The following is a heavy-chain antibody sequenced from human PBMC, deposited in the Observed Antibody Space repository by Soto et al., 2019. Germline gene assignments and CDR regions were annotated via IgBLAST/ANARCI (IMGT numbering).Heavy chain of an antibody. CDR3: VRARYNTSPDY. V-gene: IGHV3-48*01. CDR2: ITASGGTI. D-gene: IGHD1-20*01. J-gene: IGHJ4*02. Sequence: PGGSLRLSCAASGFSFSSFTMNWVRQAPGKGLEWISYITASGGTIFYADSVRGRFTISRDNAKDSLYLQMNSLRPEDTAVYYCVRARYNTSPDYSGQGTLVTVSS. CDR1: GFSFSSFT.